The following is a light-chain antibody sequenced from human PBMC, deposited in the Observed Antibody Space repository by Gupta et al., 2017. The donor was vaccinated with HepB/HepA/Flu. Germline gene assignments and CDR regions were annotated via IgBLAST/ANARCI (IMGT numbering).Light chain of an antibody. J-gene: IGLJ2*01. CDR3: AAWDTSLNAVV. V-gene: IGLV1-44*01. Sequence: VLTPSTSISGTPGQRVTISCSGSSSNVGSNNVNWYQQFPGTAPKLLIYYNDGRPSGVPDRISGSKSGTSAALAISGLQAEDEADYYCAAWDTSLNAVVFGGGTKLTVL. CDR1: SSNVGSNN. CDR2: YND.